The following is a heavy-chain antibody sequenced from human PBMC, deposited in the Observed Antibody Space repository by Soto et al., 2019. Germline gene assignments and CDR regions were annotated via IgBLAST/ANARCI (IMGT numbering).Heavy chain of an antibody. CDR3: TRGETALDH. CDR2: ISTTGSSI. Sequence: GGSLRLSCAASGFIFSDYYMTWIRQAPGKGLEWVSYISTTGSSIYYADSVKGRFTISRDNAKNSLYLQMSSLRAEDTAVYYCTRGETALDHWGQGTRVTVSS. V-gene: IGHV3-11*01. CDR1: GFIFSDYY. D-gene: IGHD5-18*01. J-gene: IGHJ4*02.